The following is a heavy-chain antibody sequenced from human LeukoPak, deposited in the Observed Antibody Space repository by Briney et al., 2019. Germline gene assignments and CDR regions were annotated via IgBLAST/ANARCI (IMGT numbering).Heavy chain of an antibody. CDR3: ARAPQGLAYYYDSSGDDAFDI. Sequence: SVKVSCKASGGTFSSYAISWVRQAPGQGLEWMGGIIPIFGTANYAQKFQGRVTITRNTSISTAYMELSSLRSEDTAVYYCARAPQGLAYYYDSSGDDAFDIWGQGTMVTVSS. CDR2: IIPIFGTA. J-gene: IGHJ3*02. CDR1: GGTFSSYA. D-gene: IGHD3-22*01. V-gene: IGHV1-69*05.